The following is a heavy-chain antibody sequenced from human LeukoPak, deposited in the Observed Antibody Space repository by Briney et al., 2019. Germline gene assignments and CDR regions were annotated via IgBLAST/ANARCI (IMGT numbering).Heavy chain of an antibody. CDR1: GCTSSSYT. CDR3: VRDASCYCSSTSCPFDP. Sequence: PGGSLRLPCAASGCTSSSYTMYWVRQAPGKGLEWVSSISSSSSYIYYADSVKGRFTISRDNAKNPLFLQMNSLRAEDTAVYYCVRDASCYCSSTSCPFDPWGQGTLVTVSS. CDR2: ISSSSSYI. V-gene: IGHV3-21*01. J-gene: IGHJ5*02. D-gene: IGHD2-2*01.